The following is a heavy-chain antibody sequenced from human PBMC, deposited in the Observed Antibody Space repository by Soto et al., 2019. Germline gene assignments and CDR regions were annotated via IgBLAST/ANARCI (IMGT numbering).Heavy chain of an antibody. J-gene: IGHJ1*01. Sequence: QVQLVESGGGVVQPGTSLRVSCVGSGFTFRSYDIHWVRQAPGKGLEWVALTSYDGSDKYYGVSVRGRFTIARDNSRNTVELQMDSLRLEYTALYYCARWGTTGGLDVWGQGTLVSVSS. CDR3: ARWGTTGGLDV. CDR1: GFTFRSYD. V-gene: IGHV3-30*03. D-gene: IGHD3-16*01. CDR2: TSYDGSDK.